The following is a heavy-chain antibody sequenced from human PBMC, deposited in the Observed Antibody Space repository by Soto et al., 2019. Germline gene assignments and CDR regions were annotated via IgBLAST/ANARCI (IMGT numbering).Heavy chain of an antibody. V-gene: IGHV3-73*01. CDR2: IKSKADGYAT. CDR1: GFTFSGST. J-gene: IGHJ6*03. D-gene: IGHD2-2*01. Sequence: EAQLVESGGGLVQPGGSLKLSCAASGFTFSGSTMHWVRQTSGKGLEWVGRIKSKADGYATAYAASVKGRFTISRDDSKNTAYLKMNSLKTEDTAVYYCTRTMPGYYMDVWGKGTTVTVSS. CDR3: TRTMPGYYMDV.